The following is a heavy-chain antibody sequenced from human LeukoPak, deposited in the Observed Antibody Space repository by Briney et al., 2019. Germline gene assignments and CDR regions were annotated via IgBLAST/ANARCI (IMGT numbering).Heavy chain of an antibody. CDR1: GFTFSSYW. D-gene: IGHD2-15*01. CDR2: IKPDGSEI. Sequence: GGSLRLSCAASGFTFSSYWMSWVRQAPGKGLEWVANIKPDGSEIYYVDSVKGRFTISRDNAENSLYLQMNSLRAEETAGYYCARVSEGYCRGGGCYYVMAVWGQGTTVPFPS. J-gene: IGHJ6*01. V-gene: IGHV3-7*01. CDR3: ARVSEGYCRGGGCYYVMAV.